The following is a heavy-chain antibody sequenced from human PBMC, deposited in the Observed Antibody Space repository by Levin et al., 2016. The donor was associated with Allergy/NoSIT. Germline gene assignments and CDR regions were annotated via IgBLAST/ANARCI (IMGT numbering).Heavy chain of an antibody. CDR2: ISDDGKSK. CDR1: GFTFVSFG. CDR3: ARATHCSSSPCYGAFDI. V-gene: IGHV3-30*03. Sequence: GGSLRLSCKVSGFTFVSFGFHWVRQAPGKGLEWVTFISDDGKSKEYSDSVKGRFTISRDNAQNSLFLQMNSLRAEDTAIYYCARATHCSSSPCYGAFDIWGQATVVTVSS. J-gene: IGHJ3*02. D-gene: IGHD2-2*01.